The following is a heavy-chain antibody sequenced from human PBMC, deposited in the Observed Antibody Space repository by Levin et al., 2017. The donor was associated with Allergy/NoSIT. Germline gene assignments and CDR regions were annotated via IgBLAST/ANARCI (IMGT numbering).Heavy chain of an antibody. CDR2: ISTHNGNT. CDR3: ARFVVTPVSYFYMDV. Sequence: PVASVKVSCKASGYTFKNYGISWVRQAPGQGLEWMGWISTHNGNTNYAQSFQGRVTMTTDTSTSTADMELRGLISDDTAVYYCARFVVTPVSYFYMDVWGKGTTVTVSS. V-gene: IGHV1-18*01. J-gene: IGHJ6*03. D-gene: IGHD2-2*01. CDR1: GYTFKNYG.